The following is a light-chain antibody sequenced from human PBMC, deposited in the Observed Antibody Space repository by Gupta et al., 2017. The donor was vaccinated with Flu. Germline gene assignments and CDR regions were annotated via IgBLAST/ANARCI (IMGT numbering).Light chain of an antibody. CDR2: SNN. CDR1: ISNIGSNA. Sequence: QSVLTQPPSASGTPGQRVIIPCSGSISNIGSNAVNWYQQVPGTAPKLLIYSNNQRPSGVPDRFSGSKSGTSASLAISGLQSDDETDYYCATWDDTLNGFFVFGTGTKVTVL. V-gene: IGLV1-44*01. CDR3: ATWDDTLNGFFV. J-gene: IGLJ1*01.